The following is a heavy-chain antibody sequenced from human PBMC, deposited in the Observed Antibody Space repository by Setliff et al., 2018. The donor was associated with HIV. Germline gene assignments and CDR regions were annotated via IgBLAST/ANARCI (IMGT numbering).Heavy chain of an antibody. J-gene: IGHJ3*02. V-gene: IGHV1-3*01. D-gene: IGHD2-21*02. CDR1: GYTFTNYA. Sequence: ASVKVSCKASGYTFTNYAIHWVRQAPGQRLEWMGWINHGNGNTKYSQKFQGRVTITRDTSATTAYMELSSLRSEDTAIFYCAREPIGGDDAFDIWGQGTMVTVSS. CDR3: AREPIGGDDAFDI. CDR2: INHGNGNT.